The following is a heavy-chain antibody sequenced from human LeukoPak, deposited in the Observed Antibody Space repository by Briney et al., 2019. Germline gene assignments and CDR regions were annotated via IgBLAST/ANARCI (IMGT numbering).Heavy chain of an antibody. CDR1: GYTLTELS. CDR3: ATVSYEDDYGDYVFQH. CDR2: FDPEDGET. V-gene: IGHV1-24*01. J-gene: IGHJ1*01. D-gene: IGHD4-17*01. Sequence: ASVKVSCKVSGYTLTELSMHWVRQAPGKGLEWMGGFDPEDGETIYAQKFQGRVTMTEDTSTDTAYMELSRLRYEDTAVYYCATVSYEDDYGDYVFQHWGQGTLVTVSS.